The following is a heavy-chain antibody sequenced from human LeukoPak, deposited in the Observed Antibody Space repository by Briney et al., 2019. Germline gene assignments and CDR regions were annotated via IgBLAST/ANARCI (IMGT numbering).Heavy chain of an antibody. CDR3: AHSVRGITAAGRAPFDY. D-gene: IGHD6-13*01. CDR1: GFSLSTNGVG. J-gene: IGHJ4*02. Sequence: SGPTLVNPTETLTLTCTFSGFSLSTNGVGVGWIRQPPGKALEWVALIHWDDDKRYSPSLKNRLTITRDTSKNEVVLTMTNVDPVDTATYYCAHSVRGITAAGRAPFDYWGQGTLVTLSS. CDR2: IHWDDDK. V-gene: IGHV2-5*02.